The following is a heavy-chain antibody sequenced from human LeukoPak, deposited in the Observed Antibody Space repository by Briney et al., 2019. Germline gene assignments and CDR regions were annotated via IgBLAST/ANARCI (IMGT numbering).Heavy chain of an antibody. V-gene: IGHV4-59*01. CDR1: GGSISSYY. J-gene: IGHJ4*02. CDR3: ARDRGDFWSGYYILDY. CDR2: IYYSGST. D-gene: IGHD3-3*01. Sequence: SETLSLTCTVSGGSISSYYWSWLRQPPGKGLEWIGYIYYSGSTNYNPSLKSRVTISVDTSKNQFSLKLSSVTAADTAVYYYARDRGDFWSGYYILDYWGQGTLVTVS.